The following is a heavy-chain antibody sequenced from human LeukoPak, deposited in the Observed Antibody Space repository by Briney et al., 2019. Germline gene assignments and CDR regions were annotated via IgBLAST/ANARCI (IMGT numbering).Heavy chain of an antibody. CDR2: IYYSGST. CDR1: GGSISSTTYY. V-gene: IGHV4-39*07. Sequence: SETLSLTCSVSGGSISSTTYYWGWIRQPPGKGLEWIGSIYYSGSTYYNPSLKSRVTISVDTSKNQFSLKLSSVTAADTAVYYCARVLFGELTHAFDIWGQGTMVTVSS. D-gene: IGHD3-10*01. CDR3: ARVLFGELTHAFDI. J-gene: IGHJ3*02.